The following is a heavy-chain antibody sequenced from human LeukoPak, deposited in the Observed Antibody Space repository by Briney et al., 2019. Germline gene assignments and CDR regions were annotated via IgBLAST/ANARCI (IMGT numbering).Heavy chain of an antibody. D-gene: IGHD1-26*01. J-gene: IGHJ4*02. CDR2: VSYSGDT. Sequence: SESLSLTCTVSGGSISRHFWSWIRQPPGKGLEWIGFVSYSGDTNYSPSFNGRVTISLDTSKSQFSLNLNSVTAADTAVYFCARGGASSRYFGYWGQGTLVTVSS. V-gene: IGHV4-59*11. CDR3: ARGGASSRYFGY. CDR1: GGSISRHF.